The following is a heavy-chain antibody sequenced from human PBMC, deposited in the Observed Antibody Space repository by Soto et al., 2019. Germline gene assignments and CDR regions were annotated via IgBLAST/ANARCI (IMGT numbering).Heavy chain of an antibody. CDR3: ANRLGTYFLSGLPFDI. D-gene: IGHD1-26*01. V-gene: IGHV3-23*01. CDR1: GFTFSSHP. J-gene: IGHJ3*02. CDR2: IAESGGGT. Sequence: GGSLRLSCTASGFTFSSHPMSWVRQAPGKGLEWVSAIAESGGGTAYVDSVKGRFTISRDNAKNRLYLQMNSLRAEDTAVYYCANRLGTYFLSGLPFDIWGQGTMVTVS.